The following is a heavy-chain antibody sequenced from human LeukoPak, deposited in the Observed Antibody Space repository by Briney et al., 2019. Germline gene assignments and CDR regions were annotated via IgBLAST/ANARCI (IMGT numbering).Heavy chain of an antibody. J-gene: IGHJ3*02. V-gene: IGHV3-9*01. Sequence: PGGSLRLSCAASGFTFDDYAMHWVRQAPGKGLEWVSGISWNSGSIGYADSVKGRFTISRDNAKNSLYLQMNSLRAEDTALYYCAKDIGSSTAFDIWGQGTMVTVSS. CDR2: ISWNSGSI. D-gene: IGHD3-10*01. CDR3: AKDIGSSTAFDI. CDR1: GFTFDDYA.